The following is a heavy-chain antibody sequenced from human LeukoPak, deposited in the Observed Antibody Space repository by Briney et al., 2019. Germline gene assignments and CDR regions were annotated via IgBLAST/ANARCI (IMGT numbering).Heavy chain of an antibody. CDR3: ARVWRIAVAGNVRGYWFDP. CDR2: IYYSGST. V-gene: IGHV4-30-4*08. Sequence: SQTLSLTCTVSGGSISSGDYYWSWIRQPPGKGLEWIGYIYYSGSTYYNPSLKSRVTISVDTSKNQFSLKLSSVTAADTAVYYCARVWRIAVAGNVRGYWFDPWGQGTLVTVSS. CDR1: GGSISSGDYY. J-gene: IGHJ5*02. D-gene: IGHD6-19*01.